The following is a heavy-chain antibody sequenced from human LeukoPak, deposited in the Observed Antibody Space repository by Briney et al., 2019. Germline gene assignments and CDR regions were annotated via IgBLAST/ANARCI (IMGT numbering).Heavy chain of an antibody. CDR1: GFMFSSNW. CDR2: IKEDGTET. V-gene: IGHV3-7*03. Sequence: GGSLRLSCAASGFMFSSNWMSWVRLAPGKGLEWVANIKEDGTETYYVDSVKGRFTISRDNAKNSLYLQMNSLRVEDTAVYYCAKEGRSLQTYWGRGTLVTVSS. CDR3: AKEGRSLQTY. D-gene: IGHD5-24*01. J-gene: IGHJ4*02.